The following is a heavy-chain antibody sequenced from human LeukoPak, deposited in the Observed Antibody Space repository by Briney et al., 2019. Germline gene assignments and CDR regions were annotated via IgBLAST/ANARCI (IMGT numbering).Heavy chain of an antibody. J-gene: IGHJ4*02. CDR3: AREGGYCTGTRCPG. CDR1: GFSISSGYY. CDR2: IYHTGSP. Sequence: SETLSLTCGVSGFSISSGYYWGWIRQPPGKGLEWIANIYHTGSPYYNPSLKSRVTISVDTSKNQFSLKLRSVTAADTAIYYCAREGGYCTGTRCPGWGQGTLVTVSS. D-gene: IGHD2-2*01. V-gene: IGHV4-38-2*02.